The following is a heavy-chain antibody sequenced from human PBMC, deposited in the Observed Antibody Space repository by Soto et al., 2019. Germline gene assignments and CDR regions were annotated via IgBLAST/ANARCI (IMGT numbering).Heavy chain of an antibody. J-gene: IGHJ4*02. D-gene: IGHD4-4*01. CDR2: ISGSGNYT. Sequence: PGGSLRLSCAASGFTFSTYSMNWVRQAPGKGLEWVSSISGSGNYTHYADFLGGRFTISRDNAKTSLYLQMNSLRAEDTAVYYCAREGINNYNEYYFDSWGQGTVVTVSS. V-gene: IGHV3-21*01. CDR1: GFTFSTYS. CDR3: AREGINNYNEYYFDS.